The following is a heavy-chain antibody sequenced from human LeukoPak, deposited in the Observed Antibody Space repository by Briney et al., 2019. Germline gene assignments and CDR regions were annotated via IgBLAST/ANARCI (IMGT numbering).Heavy chain of an antibody. J-gene: IGHJ6*02. Sequence: GASVKVSCKVSGYTLNELSMYWVRQAPGKALEWTGGFDPEDGETIYAQKFQGRVTMTEDTSTDTAYMELSSLRSEDTAVYYCARGPSALRYFDWFPLPYGMDVWGQGTTVTVSS. V-gene: IGHV1-24*01. D-gene: IGHD3-9*01. CDR3: ARGPSALRYFDWFPLPYGMDV. CDR2: FDPEDGET. CDR1: GYTLNELS.